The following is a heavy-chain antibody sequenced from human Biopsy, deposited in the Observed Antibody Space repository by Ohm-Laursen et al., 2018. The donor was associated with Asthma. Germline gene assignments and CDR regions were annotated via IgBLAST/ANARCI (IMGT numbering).Heavy chain of an antibody. Sequence: SETLSLTCTVYGGYLTGHYWNWIRQSPGKGLEWIGYIHNSGNTNYNPSLKSRVTISLDTSKNHFSLRLSFVTAADTAVYFCARGQGRGIQLWSLDPWGQGILVTVSS. CDR2: IHNSGNT. CDR3: ARGQGRGIQLWSLDP. V-gene: IGHV4-59*11. D-gene: IGHD5-18*01. CDR1: GGYLTGHY. J-gene: IGHJ5*02.